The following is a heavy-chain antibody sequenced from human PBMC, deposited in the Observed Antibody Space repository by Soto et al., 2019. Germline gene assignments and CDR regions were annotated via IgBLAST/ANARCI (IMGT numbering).Heavy chain of an antibody. Sequence: GGSLRLSCAASGFTFSSYAMHWVRQAPGKGLEWVAVISYDGSNKYYADSVKGRFTISRDNSKNTLYLQMNSLRAEDTAVYYCARDYDILTGYYDYWGQGTLVTVSS. D-gene: IGHD3-9*01. CDR3: ARDYDILTGYYDY. J-gene: IGHJ4*02. CDR2: ISYDGSNK. V-gene: IGHV3-30-3*01. CDR1: GFTFSSYA.